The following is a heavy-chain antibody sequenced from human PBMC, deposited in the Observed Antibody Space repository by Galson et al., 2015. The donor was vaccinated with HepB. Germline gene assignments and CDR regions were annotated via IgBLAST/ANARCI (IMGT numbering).Heavy chain of an antibody. Sequence: SLRLSCAASGFSFHGYAISWVRQAPGKGLEWVSGINWNGDSTRYVDSVKGRFTISRDNAINSLYLQMNSLRDEDTALYYCARDRGRDGYNSFGAAGFDYWGQGALVTVSS. CDR3: ARDRGRDGYNSFGAAGFDY. CDR1: GFSFHGYA. D-gene: IGHD5-24*01. V-gene: IGHV3-20*04. CDR2: INWNGDST. J-gene: IGHJ4*02.